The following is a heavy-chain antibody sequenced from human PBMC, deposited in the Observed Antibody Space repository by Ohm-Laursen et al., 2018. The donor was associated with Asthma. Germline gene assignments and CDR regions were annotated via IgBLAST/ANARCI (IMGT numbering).Heavy chain of an antibody. V-gene: IGHV3-7*05. CDR1: GFTFSSYW. D-gene: IGHD6-19*01. CDR3: ARKYSSGWEYYFDY. J-gene: IGHJ4*02. CDR2: IKQDGSEK. Sequence: GSLRLSCTAPGFTFSSYWMSWVRQAPGKGLEWVANIKQDGSEKYYVDSVKGRFTISRDNAKNSLYLQMNSLRAEDTAVYYCARKYSSGWEYYFDYWGQGTLVTVSS.